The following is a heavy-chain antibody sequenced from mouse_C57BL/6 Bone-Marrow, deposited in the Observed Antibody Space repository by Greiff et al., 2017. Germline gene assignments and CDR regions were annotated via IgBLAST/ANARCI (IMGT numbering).Heavy chain of an antibody. V-gene: IGHV1-42*01. J-gene: IGHJ2*01. D-gene: IGHD1-1*01. CDR3: AKAHYYGLDY. CDR1: GYSFPGYY. Sequence: VQLKQSGPELVKPGASVKISCKASGYSFPGYYMNWVKQSPEKSLEWIGEINPSTGGTTYNQKFKAKATLTVDKSSSTAYMQLKSLTSEDSAVYYCAKAHYYGLDYWGQGTTLTVSS. CDR2: INPSTGGT.